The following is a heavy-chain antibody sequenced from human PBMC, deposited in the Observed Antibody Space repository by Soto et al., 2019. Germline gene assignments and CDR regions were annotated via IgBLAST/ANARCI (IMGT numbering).Heavy chain of an antibody. CDR1: GGSSRNTNYH. V-gene: IGHV4-39*01. J-gene: IGHJ4*01. D-gene: IGHD2-21*02. CDR2: LYYRGAT. Sequence: TSKTLSLTCSVSGGSSRNTNYHWGWIRQPPGKGLEWIGTLYYRGATDYNPSLKSRVTISVDTSKNQLSLNLSSVTAADTAVYYCFGVVAASIEYWGKGTLV. CDR3: FGVVAASIEY.